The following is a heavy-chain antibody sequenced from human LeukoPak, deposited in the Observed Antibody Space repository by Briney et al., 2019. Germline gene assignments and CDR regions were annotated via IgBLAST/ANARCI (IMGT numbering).Heavy chain of an antibody. CDR1: GFTFDDYA. Sequence: GGSLRLSCAASGFTFDDYAMHWVRQAPGKGLEWVSGISWNSGSIGYADSVKGRFTISRDNAKNSLYLQMNSLRAEDTALYYCAKEFFGSDKVPGNLILTGTTVDYWGQGTLVTVSS. V-gene: IGHV3-9*01. D-gene: IGHD3-9*01. CDR2: ISWNSGSI. J-gene: IGHJ4*02. CDR3: AKEFFGSDKVPGNLILTGTTVDY.